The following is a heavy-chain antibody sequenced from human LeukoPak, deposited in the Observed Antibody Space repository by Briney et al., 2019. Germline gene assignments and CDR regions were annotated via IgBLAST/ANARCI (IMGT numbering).Heavy chain of an antibody. CDR2: IDPKSGGP. Sequence: ASVKVSCKTSGYTFTVKFLHWLRQAPGQGLDWMGGIDPKSGGPVYGQNLRGRVTVTRDTSASTAYMELSRLRSDDTAVYYCARHPTLTSGGNFDYWGQGTLVTVSS. J-gene: IGHJ4*02. CDR3: ARHPTLTSGGNFDY. V-gene: IGHV1-2*02. D-gene: IGHD1-14*01. CDR1: GYTFTVKF.